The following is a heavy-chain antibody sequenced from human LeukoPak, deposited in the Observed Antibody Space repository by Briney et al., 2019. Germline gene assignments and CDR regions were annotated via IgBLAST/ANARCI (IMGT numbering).Heavy chain of an antibody. CDR2: NIPIFGTG. J-gene: IGHJ3*01. D-gene: IGHD3-9*01. CDR1: GGTFSSYA. V-gene: IGHV1-69*06. Sequence: ASVKVSCKASGGTFSSYAISWVRQPPGQGLEWMGGNIPIFGTGNYAQKVQGRVTITADKSTSIAYMELSSLRSEYTAVYYCAITYYDILTGYYVYDAFDVWGQGTMVTVSS. CDR3: AITYYDILTGYYVYDAFDV.